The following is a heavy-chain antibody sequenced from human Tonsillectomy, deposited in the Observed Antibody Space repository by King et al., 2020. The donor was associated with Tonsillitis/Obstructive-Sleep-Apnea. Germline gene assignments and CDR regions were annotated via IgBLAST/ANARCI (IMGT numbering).Heavy chain of an antibody. Sequence: VQLVESGGGVVQPGGSLRLSCAASGFTFDDYAMHWVRQAPGKGLEWVSLSSGDGGSTYYADSVKGRFTISRDNSKNFLYLQMNSLRTEDTALYYCAKDNGYSYGHDGFDIWGQGTMVTVSS. CDR2: SSGDGGST. V-gene: IGHV3-43*02. CDR1: GFTFDDYA. CDR3: AKDNGYSYGHDGFDI. D-gene: IGHD5-18*01. J-gene: IGHJ3*02.